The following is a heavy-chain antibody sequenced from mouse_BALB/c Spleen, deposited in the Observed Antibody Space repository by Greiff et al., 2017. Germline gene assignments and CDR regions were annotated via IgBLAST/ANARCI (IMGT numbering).Heavy chain of an antibody. CDR1: GYTFTDYN. CDR2: IYPYNGGT. V-gene: IGHV1S29*02. Sequence: EVQLQQSGPELVKPGASVKISCKASGYTFTDYNMHWVKQSHGKSLEWIGYIYPYNGGTGYNQKFKSKATLTVDNSSSTAYMELRSLTSEDSAVYYCAREDYVFAYWGQGTLVTVSA. D-gene: IGHD2-4*01. J-gene: IGHJ3*01. CDR3: AREDYVFAY.